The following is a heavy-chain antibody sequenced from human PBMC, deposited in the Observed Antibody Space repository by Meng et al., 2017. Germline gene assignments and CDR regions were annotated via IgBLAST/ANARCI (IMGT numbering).Heavy chain of an antibody. J-gene: IGHJ4*01. CDR3: AKVGYSGYDWGGYKAY. D-gene: IGHD5-12*01. V-gene: IGHV3-23*01. CDR1: GFTFSSYA. Sequence: GESLKISCAASGFTFSSYAMSWVRQAPGKGLEWVSAISGSGGSTYYADSVKGRFTISRDNSKNTLYLQMNSLRAEDTAVYYCAKVGYSGYDWGGYKAYWGPGTLVPVSS. CDR2: ISGSGGST.